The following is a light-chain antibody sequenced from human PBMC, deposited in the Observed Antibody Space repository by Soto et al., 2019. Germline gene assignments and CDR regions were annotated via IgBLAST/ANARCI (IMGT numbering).Light chain of an antibody. CDR1: QSVSSSY. CDR3: QQYGSSPPWT. CDR2: GAS. V-gene: IGKV3-20*01. Sequence: EIVLTQYPGTLSLSPGERATLSCRASQSVSSSYLAWYQQKPGQAPRLLIYGASSRATGIPDRFSGSGSGTDFTLTISILEPEDFAVYYCQQYGSSPPWTFGQGTKVDIK. J-gene: IGKJ1*01.